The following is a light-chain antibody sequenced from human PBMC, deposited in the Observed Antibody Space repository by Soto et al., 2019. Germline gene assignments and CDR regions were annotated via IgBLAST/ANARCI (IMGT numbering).Light chain of an antibody. J-gene: IGKJ1*01. V-gene: IGKV1-39*01. Sequence: DIQMTQSPSTLSASVGDRVTITCRASQSISSWLAWYQQKPGKAPKLLIYAASSLQSGVPSRFSGSGSETDFTLTISSLQSEDFATYACQQSYSTTWTFGQGTKVDIK. CDR1: QSISSW. CDR3: QQSYSTTWT. CDR2: AAS.